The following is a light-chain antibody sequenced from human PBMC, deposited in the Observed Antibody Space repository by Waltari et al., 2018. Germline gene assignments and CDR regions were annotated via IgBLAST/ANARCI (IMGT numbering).Light chain of an antibody. V-gene: IGLV2-14*01. CDR1: DSDVGAYDF. J-gene: IGLJ1*01. CDR2: EVS. CDR3: SSYTTSSAPGV. Sequence: QSALTQPASVSGSPGQSITISFSGTDSDVGAYDFVPWYQQHPGKAPHLIIYEVSNRPSGISNRFSASKSGNTASLTISGLQAEDEADYYCSSYTTSSAPGVFGTGTRVTVL.